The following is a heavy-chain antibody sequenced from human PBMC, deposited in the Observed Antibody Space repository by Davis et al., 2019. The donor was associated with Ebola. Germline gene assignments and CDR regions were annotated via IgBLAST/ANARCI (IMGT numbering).Heavy chain of an antibody. V-gene: IGHV4-31*03. J-gene: IGHJ4*02. D-gene: IGHD2-8*02. CDR1: GGSISSGGYY. CDR2: IYYSGST. CDR3: ARDRGCTGGVCYTFDY. Sequence: SETLSLTCTVSGGSISSGGYYWSWIRQHPGKGLEWIGYIYYSGSTYYNPSLKSRVTISVDTSKNQFSLKLSSVTAADTAVYYCARDRGCTGGVCYTFDYWGQGTLVTVSS.